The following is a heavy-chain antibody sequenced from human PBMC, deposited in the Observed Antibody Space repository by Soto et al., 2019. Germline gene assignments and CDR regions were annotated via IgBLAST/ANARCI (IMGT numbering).Heavy chain of an antibody. J-gene: IGHJ2*01. V-gene: IGHV4-39*01. Sequence: SETLSLTCTVSGGSISSSSYYWGWIRKPPGKGLEWIGSIYYSGSTYYNPSLKSRVTISVDTSKNQFSLKLSSVTAADTAVYYCARHFVVTAPYWYFDLWGRGTLVTVSS. CDR2: IYYSGST. CDR3: ARHFVVTAPYWYFDL. CDR1: GGSISSSSYY. D-gene: IGHD2-21*02.